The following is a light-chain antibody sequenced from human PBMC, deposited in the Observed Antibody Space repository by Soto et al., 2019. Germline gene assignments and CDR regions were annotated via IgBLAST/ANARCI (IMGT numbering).Light chain of an antibody. J-gene: IGKJ4*01. V-gene: IGKV1-33*01. CDR1: QDIATY. CDR2: DAS. Sequence: DIQMTQSPSSLSASVGNRVTITCQASQDIATYLNWYQQKPGKAPNLLIYDASNLETGVPSRFSGGGSGTHFTFTISNLQPEDIATYYCQQYNSYSRLTFGGGTKVDIK. CDR3: QQYNSYSRLT.